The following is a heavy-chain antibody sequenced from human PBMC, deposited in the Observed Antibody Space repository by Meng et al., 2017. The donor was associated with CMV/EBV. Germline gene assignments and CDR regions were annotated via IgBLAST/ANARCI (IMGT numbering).Heavy chain of an antibody. CDR1: GFTFSSYA. J-gene: IGHJ4*02. CDR3: ARGDCGGDCLPFDY. D-gene: IGHD2-21*01. CDR2: ISYDGSNK. Sequence: GESLKISCAASGFTFSSYAMHWVRQAPGKGLEWVAVISYDGSNKYYADSVKGRFTISRDNSKNTLYLQMNSLRAEDTAVYYCARGDCGGDCLPFDYWGQGTLVTVSS. V-gene: IGHV3-30-3*01.